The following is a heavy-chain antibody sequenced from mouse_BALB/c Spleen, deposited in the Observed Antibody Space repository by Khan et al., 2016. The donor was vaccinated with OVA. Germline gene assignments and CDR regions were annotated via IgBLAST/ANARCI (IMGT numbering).Heavy chain of an antibody. D-gene: IGHD1-3*01. CDR3: ADHLSVSFAY. V-gene: IGHV5-6*01. J-gene: IGHJ3*01. Sequence: EVQLVESGGDLVKPGGSLKLSCAASGFTFSSYSMSWVRQTPDKRLEWVASISSGGDYTYYPDSVKGRFTISRDNAKNTLYLQMVDLKSEDTAMYHCADHLSVSFAYWGQGTLVTVSA. CDR2: ISSGGDYT. CDR1: GFTFSSYS.